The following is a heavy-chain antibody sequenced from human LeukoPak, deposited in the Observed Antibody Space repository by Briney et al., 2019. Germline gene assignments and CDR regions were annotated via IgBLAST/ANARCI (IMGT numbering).Heavy chain of an antibody. CDR1: GGSISGYY. J-gene: IGHJ4*02. D-gene: IGHD4-17*01. V-gene: IGHV4-59*12. Sequence: SETLSLTCTVSGGSISGYYWSWIRQPPGKGLEWIGSSFYTGSTDYNPSLKSRVTISVDTSKNQLSLKLSSVTAADTAVYYCARGPIDYGDYVYYFDYWGQGTLVTVSS. CDR3: ARGPIDYGDYVYYFDY. CDR2: SFYTGST.